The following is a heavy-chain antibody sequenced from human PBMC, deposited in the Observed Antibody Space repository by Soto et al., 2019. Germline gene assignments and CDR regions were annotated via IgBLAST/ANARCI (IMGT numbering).Heavy chain of an antibody. J-gene: IGHJ6*02. CDR3: ARQQWVGRNYFYYGMDV. Sequence: LKISCKGSGYSFTDYWIAWVRQMPGKGLECLGIISPDDSDTRYSPSFQGQVTISADKSINTVYLQWSSLKASDSAMYYCARQQWVGRNYFYYGMDVWGQGTTVTVSS. CDR1: GYSFTDYW. V-gene: IGHV5-51*01. CDR2: ISPDDSDT. D-gene: IGHD6-19*01.